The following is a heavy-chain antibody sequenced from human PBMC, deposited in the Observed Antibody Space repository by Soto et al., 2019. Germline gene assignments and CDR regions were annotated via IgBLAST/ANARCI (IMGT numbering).Heavy chain of an antibody. J-gene: IGHJ4*02. V-gene: IGHV1-58*01. Sequence: SVKVSCKASGFTFTSSAVQWVRQARGQRLEWIGWIVVGSGNTNYAQKFQERVTITRDMSTSTAYMELRSLRSEDTAVYYCAAFLPKQQLVSFDYWGQGTLVTVSS. CDR3: AAFLPKQQLVSFDY. CDR2: IVVGSGNT. CDR1: GFTFTSSA. D-gene: IGHD6-13*01.